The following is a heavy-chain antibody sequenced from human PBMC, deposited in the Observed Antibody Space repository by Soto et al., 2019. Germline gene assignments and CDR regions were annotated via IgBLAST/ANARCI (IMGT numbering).Heavy chain of an antibody. J-gene: IGHJ4*02. D-gene: IGHD2-21*01. CDR2: IYHNGIT. CDR3: APGPPRVVVVLAEFPT. V-gene: IGHV4-4*02. CDR1: GTSISSSYW. Sequence: QVQLKQSGPGLVRPSGTLSLTCRVSGTSISSSYWWAWVRQSPGKGLEWIGEIYHNGITKYNPSPKSRVSMSIDKSNNQFSLKLTSVTVADTAVYYCAPGPPRVVVVLAEFPTWGQGTLVTVSS.